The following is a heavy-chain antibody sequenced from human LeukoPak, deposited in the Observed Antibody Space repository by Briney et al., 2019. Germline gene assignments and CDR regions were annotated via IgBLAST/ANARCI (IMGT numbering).Heavy chain of an antibody. CDR3: ARLVVPAATFDY. Sequence: ASVKVSCKASGYTFTSYGISWVRQAPGQGLKWMGWISAYNGITNYAQKLQGRVSMTTDTSTSTAYMELRSLRSDDTAVYYCARLVVPAATFDYWGQGTLVTVSS. J-gene: IGHJ4*02. V-gene: IGHV1-18*01. D-gene: IGHD2-2*01. CDR1: GYTFTSYG. CDR2: ISAYNGIT.